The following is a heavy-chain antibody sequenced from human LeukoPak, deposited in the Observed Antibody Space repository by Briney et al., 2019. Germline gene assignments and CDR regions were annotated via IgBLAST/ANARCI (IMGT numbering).Heavy chain of an antibody. D-gene: IGHD3-9*01. V-gene: IGHV4-39*07. CDR2: FYHSGNT. Sequence: SETLSLTCTVSGGSISSSSYYWGWIRRPPGKGLEWIGSFYHSGNTYYNPSLKSRVTISVDTSKNQFSLKLSSVTVADTAVYYCARGGDDILDYWGQGTLVTVSS. J-gene: IGHJ4*02. CDR1: GGSISSSSYY. CDR3: ARGGDDILDY.